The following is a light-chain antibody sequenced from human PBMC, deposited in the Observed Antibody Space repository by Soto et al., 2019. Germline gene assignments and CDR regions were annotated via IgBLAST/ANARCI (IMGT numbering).Light chain of an antibody. CDR1: QSVSRY. CDR2: NAS. V-gene: IGKV3-11*01. CDR3: QQRSNWPSYT. J-gene: IGKJ2*01. Sequence: EIVLTQSPATLSLSPGERATISCRASQSVSRYLAWYQQKPGQAPRLLIFNASNLATGIPARFSGSGSGTALTLTTSSLEPQDVAVYYCQQRSNWPSYTFGQGTKLEIK.